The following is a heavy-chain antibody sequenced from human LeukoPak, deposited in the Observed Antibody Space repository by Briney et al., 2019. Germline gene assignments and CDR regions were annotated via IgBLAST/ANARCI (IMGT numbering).Heavy chain of an antibody. Sequence: SVKVSCKASGGTFSSYTISWVRQAPGQGLEWMGRIIPILGIANYAQKFQGRVTITADKSTSTAYMELSSLRSEDTAVYYCAREIEGLYYYDSSGCYYAYWGQGTLVTVSS. CDR3: AREIEGLYYYDSSGCYYAY. D-gene: IGHD3-22*01. V-gene: IGHV1-69*04. J-gene: IGHJ4*02. CDR1: GGTFSSYT. CDR2: IIPILGIA.